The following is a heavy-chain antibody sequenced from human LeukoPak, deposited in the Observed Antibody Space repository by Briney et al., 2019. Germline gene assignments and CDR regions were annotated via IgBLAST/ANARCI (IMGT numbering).Heavy chain of an antibody. D-gene: IGHD4-11*01. CDR2: IFDSGTT. CDR1: GGSIRSGAYY. Sequence: TLSLTCTVSGGSIRSGAYYWTWIRQHPGKGLEWIGYIFDSGTTYYNPSLLSRITISIDTSKNQFSLKLTSVTTADTAVYYCARGRFDYILDYWGQGTLFTVSS. V-gene: IGHV4-31*03. CDR3: ARGRFDYILDY. J-gene: IGHJ4*02.